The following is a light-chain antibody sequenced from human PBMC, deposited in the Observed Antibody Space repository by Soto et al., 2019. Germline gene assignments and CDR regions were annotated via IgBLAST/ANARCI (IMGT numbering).Light chain of an antibody. CDR3: QQAFSSEWT. Sequence: LLSHCASSLPASVADSVTIPCRASQPFXNYFNCYQRKPGEAPNILXHTSFSCYRGCPSSLSGSGSGTDFTPPSSRLQPDDSATYFCQQAFSSEWTFGQGTKVDI. J-gene: IGKJ1*01. CDR1: QPFXNY. CDR2: TSF. V-gene: IGKV1-39*01.